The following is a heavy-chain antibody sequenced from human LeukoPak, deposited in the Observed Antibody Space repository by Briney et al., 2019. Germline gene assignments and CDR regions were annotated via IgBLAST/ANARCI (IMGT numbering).Heavy chain of an antibody. Sequence: HPWGSLRLSCAASGFTFSSYAMSWVRQAPGKGLEWVSAISGSGGSTYYADSVKGRFTISRDNSKNTLYLQMDSLRAEDTSVYYCAKGHRSPDYYDSSGYYLVDYWGQGTLVTVSS. CDR2: ISGSGGST. D-gene: IGHD3-22*01. CDR3: AKGHRSPDYYDSSGYYLVDY. V-gene: IGHV3-23*01. CDR1: GFTFSSYA. J-gene: IGHJ4*02.